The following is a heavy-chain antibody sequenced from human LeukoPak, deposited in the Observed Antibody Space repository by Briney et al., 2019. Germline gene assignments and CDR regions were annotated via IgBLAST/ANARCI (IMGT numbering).Heavy chain of an antibody. Sequence: GASVKVSCKASGYTFTGYYMHWVRQAPGQGLEWMGWINPNSGGTNYAQKFQGRVTITRNTSISTAYMELSSLGSEDTAVYYCARVSDGDYSSGWFYYFDYWGQGTLVTVSS. V-gene: IGHV1-2*02. CDR3: ARVSDGDYSSGWFYYFDY. J-gene: IGHJ4*02. D-gene: IGHD6-19*01. CDR2: INPNSGGT. CDR1: GYTFTGYY.